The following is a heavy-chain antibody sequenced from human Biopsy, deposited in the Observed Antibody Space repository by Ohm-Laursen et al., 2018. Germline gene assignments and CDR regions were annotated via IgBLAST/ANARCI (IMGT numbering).Heavy chain of an antibody. CDR1: GLIFSDYY. Sequence: GSLRLSCAASGLIFSDYYMSWIRQAPGKGLEWIAYISARDGVVYYADSEGRFTISRDNTNNSLYLQMTSLRPEDTAVFYCARGKYKDFSTGLPRPYHYTLDFWGPGTTVTVSS. CDR3: ARGKYKDFSTGLPRPYHYTLDF. D-gene: IGHD3-22*01. CDR2: ISARDGVV. J-gene: IGHJ6*02. V-gene: IGHV3-11*01.